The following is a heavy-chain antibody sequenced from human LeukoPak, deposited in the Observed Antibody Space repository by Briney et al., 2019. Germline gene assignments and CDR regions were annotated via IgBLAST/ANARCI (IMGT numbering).Heavy chain of an antibody. CDR2: IYYSGST. Sequence: PSETLSLTCTVSGGSISRGDYYWSWIRQPPGKGLEWIGYIYYSGSTYYNPSLKSRVTISVDTSKNQFSLKLSSVTAADTAVYYCASKDYYYGSVDPWGQGTLVTVSS. V-gene: IGHV4-30-4*01. CDR1: GGSISRGDYY. J-gene: IGHJ5*02. CDR3: ASKDYYYGSVDP. D-gene: IGHD3-10*01.